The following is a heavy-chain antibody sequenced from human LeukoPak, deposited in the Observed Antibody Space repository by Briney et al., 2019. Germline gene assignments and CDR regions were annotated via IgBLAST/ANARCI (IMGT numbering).Heavy chain of an antibody. D-gene: IGHD6-19*01. CDR3: ATTSLGYSSGWYYFDY. CDR1: GGSISSSSYY. V-gene: IGHV4-39*01. Sequence: SETLSLTCTVSGGSISSSSYYWGWIRQPPGKGLEWIGSIYYSGSTYYNPSLKSRGTISVDTSKNQFSQKLSSVTAADTAVYYCATTSLGYSSGWYYFDYWGQGTLVTVSS. CDR2: IYYSGST. J-gene: IGHJ4*02.